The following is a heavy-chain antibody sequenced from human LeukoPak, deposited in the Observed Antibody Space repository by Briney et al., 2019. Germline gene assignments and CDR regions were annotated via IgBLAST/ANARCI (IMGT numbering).Heavy chain of an antibody. CDR2: IYHSGSA. J-gene: IGHJ4*02. D-gene: IGHD3-22*01. V-gene: IGHV4-30-2*01. Sequence: SETLSLTCGVSGDSITSGGYSWSWIRQPPGKGLEWIGYIYHSGSAYYNPSLKSRVTISVDRSKNQFSLKLSSVTAADTAVYFCATLNLYYYDTSGFSRGFFDYWGQGTLVTVSS. CDR3: ATLNLYYYDTSGFSRGFFDY. CDR1: GDSITSGGYS.